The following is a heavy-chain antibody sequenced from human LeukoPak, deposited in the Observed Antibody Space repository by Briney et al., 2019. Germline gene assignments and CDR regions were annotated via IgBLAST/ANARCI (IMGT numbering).Heavy chain of an antibody. J-gene: IGHJ6*03. CDR2: IIPIFGTA. V-gene: IGHV1-69*13. CDR3: ASYEEYDFWSGPMSFSRPSYYYYYMDV. Sequence: SVKVSCKASGGTFSSYAISWVRQAPGQGLEWMGGIIPIFGTANYAQKFQGRVTITADESTSTAYMELSSLRSEDTAVYYCASYEEYDFWSGPMSFSRPSYYYYYMDVWGKGTTVTVSS. CDR1: GGTFSSYA. D-gene: IGHD3-3*01.